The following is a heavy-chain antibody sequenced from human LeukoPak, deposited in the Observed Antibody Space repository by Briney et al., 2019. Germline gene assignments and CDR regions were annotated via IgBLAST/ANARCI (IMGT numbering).Heavy chain of an antibody. V-gene: IGHV3-20*04. CDR3: ARVARAYCSGGSCYSSPRSFDY. CDR1: GFTFDDYG. Sequence: PGGSLRLSCAASGFTFDDYGLSWVRQAPGKGLEWVSTINWNGGSTGYADSVKGRFTISRDNAKNSLYLQMNSLRAEDTAVYYCARVARAYCSGGSCYSSPRSFDYWGQGTLVTVSS. D-gene: IGHD2-15*01. CDR2: INWNGGST. J-gene: IGHJ4*02.